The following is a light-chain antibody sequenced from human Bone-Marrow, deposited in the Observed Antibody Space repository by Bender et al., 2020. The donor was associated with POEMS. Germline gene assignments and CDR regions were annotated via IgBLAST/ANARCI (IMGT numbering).Light chain of an antibody. CDR1: SSDVGGYNY. CDR2: DVS. V-gene: IGLV2-8*01. J-gene: IGLJ2*01. Sequence: QSALTQPPSASGSPGQSVTISCTGASSDVGGYNYVSWYQQHPGKAPKLLIYDVSSRPSGVSDRFSASKSGNTASLTISGLQAEDEAVYYCSSYAGTNKVVFGGGTKLTVL. CDR3: SSYAGTNKVV.